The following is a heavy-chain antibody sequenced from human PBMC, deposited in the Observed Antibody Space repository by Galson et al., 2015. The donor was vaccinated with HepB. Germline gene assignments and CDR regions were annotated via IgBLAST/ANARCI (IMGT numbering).Heavy chain of an antibody. J-gene: IGHJ4*02. Sequence: SLRLSCAPSGFIFSDYYMSWIRQAPGKGLEWVSYISGSGDTIYYADSVKGRFTISRDNAKKPLYLQMNILGVDDTSIYYCTRPGYGDYVVAHWGQGTMVTVAS. CDR2: ISGSGDTI. D-gene: IGHD4-17*01. V-gene: IGHV3-11*01. CDR1: GFIFSDYY. CDR3: TRPGYGDYVVAH.